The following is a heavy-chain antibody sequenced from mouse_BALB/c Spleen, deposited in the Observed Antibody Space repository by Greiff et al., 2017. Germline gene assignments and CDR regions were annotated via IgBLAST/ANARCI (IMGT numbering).Heavy chain of an antibody. D-gene: IGHD1-1*01. Sequence: VQLQQSGAELVKPGASVKLSCKASGYTFTSYYMYWVKQRPGQGLEWIGEINPSNGGTNFNEKFKSKATLTVDKSSSTAYMQLSSLTSEDSAVYYCTRLLYYGSSPAWCAYWGQGTLVTVSA. J-gene: IGHJ3*01. V-gene: IGHV1S81*02. CDR2: INPSNGGT. CDR1: GYTFTSYY. CDR3: TRLLYYGSSPAWCAY.